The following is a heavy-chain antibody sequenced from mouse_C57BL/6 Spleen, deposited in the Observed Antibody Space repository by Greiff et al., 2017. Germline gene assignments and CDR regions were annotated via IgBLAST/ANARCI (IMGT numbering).Heavy chain of an antibody. CDR3: ARGDYYGSSPLFAY. J-gene: IGHJ3*01. CDR2: IDPSDSYT. CDR1: GYTFTSYW. D-gene: IGHD1-1*01. Sequence: QVQLQQPGAELVKPGASVKLSCKASGYTFTSYWMQWVKQRPGQGLEWIGEIDPSDSYTNYNQKFKGKATLTVDTASSTAYMQLSSLTSEDSAVYYCARGDYYGSSPLFAYWGQGTLVTVSA. V-gene: IGHV1-50*01.